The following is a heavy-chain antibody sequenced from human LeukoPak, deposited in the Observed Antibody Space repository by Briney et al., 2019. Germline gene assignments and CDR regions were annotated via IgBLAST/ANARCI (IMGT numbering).Heavy chain of an antibody. V-gene: IGHV7-4-1*02. Sequence: ASVKVSCKASGYTFTSYAMNWERQAPGQGLEWMGWINTNTGNPTYAQGFTGRFVFSLDTSVSTAYLQISSLKAEDTAVYYCAREGIAVAGPSFDYWGQGTLVTVSS. J-gene: IGHJ4*02. CDR3: AREGIAVAGPSFDY. CDR2: INTNTGNP. CDR1: GYTFTSYA. D-gene: IGHD6-19*01.